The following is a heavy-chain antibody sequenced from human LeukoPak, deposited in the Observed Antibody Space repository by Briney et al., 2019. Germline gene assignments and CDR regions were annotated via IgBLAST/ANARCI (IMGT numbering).Heavy chain of an antibody. CDR2: INAGNGNT. V-gene: IGHV1-3*01. Sequence: GASVKVSCKASGYTFTSYAMHWVRQAPGQRLEWMGWINAGNGNTKYSQKFQGRVTITRDTSASTAYMELSSLRSKDTAVYYCARDPGSGWYYFDYWGQGTLVTVSS. CDR1: GYTFTSYA. J-gene: IGHJ4*02. D-gene: IGHD6-19*01. CDR3: ARDPGSGWYYFDY.